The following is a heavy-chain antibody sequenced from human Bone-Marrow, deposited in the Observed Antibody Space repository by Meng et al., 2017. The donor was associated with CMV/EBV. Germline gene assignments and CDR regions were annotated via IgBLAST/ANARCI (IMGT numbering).Heavy chain of an antibody. D-gene: IGHD6-6*01. CDR1: GYTFTGYY. CDR3: ARKRSEARLDY. Sequence: ASVKVSCKASGYTFTGYYMHWVRQAPGQGLEWMGWISTYNGNTNHAQKLQGRVTMTTDTSTSTAYMELRSLRSDDTAVYYCARKRSEARLDYWGQGTLVTVSS. V-gene: IGHV1-18*04. J-gene: IGHJ4*02. CDR2: ISTYNGNT.